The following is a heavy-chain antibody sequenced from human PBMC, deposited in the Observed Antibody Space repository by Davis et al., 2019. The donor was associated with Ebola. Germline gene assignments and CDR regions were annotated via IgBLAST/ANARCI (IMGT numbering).Heavy chain of an antibody. CDR1: GGSVSSDY. CDR2: MFYSGSP. Sequence: PSETLSLTCTFSGGSVSSDYWTWIRQPPGKGLEYIGHMFYSGSPRYNPSLKSRVTISVDTSKSQFSLRLTSLTAADTAVYYCARVRGSSNSGWYDYYFDLWGRGTPVTVSS. D-gene: IGHD6-19*01. J-gene: IGHJ2*01. CDR3: ARVRGSSNSGWYDYYFDL. V-gene: IGHV4-59*02.